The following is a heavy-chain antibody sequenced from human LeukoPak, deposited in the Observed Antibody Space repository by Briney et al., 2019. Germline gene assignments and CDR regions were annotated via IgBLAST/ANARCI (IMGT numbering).Heavy chain of an antibody. CDR3: ARKGPEHLPTYFDH. CDR1: GGSISSYY. D-gene: IGHD2-21*01. V-gene: IGHV4-4*08. Sequence: SETLSLTCTVSGGSISSYYWNWIWQPPGKGLEWIGYVWPSGSTNYNTSLSGRVAISLDKSRKHLTLMVTAVTAADTASYYCARKGPEHLPTYFDHWGRGILVTVSS. CDR2: VWPSGST. J-gene: IGHJ4*02.